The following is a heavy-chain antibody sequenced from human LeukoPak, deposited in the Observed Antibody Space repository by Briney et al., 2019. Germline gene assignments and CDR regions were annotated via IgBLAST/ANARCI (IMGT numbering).Heavy chain of an antibody. CDR3: AKDGKFRYYFDY. V-gene: IGHV3-23*01. CDR1: GFTFSSYA. D-gene: IGHD1-1*01. J-gene: IGHJ4*02. CDR2: ISGSGGST. Sequence: GSLRLSCAAFGFTFSSYAMSWVRQAPGKGLEWVSAISGSGGSTYYADSVKGRFTISRDNSKNTLYLQMNSLRAEDTAVYYCAKDGKFRYYFDYWGQGTLVTVSS.